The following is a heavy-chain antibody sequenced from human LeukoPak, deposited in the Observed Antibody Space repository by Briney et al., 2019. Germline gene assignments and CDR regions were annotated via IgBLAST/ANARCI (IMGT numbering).Heavy chain of an antibody. D-gene: IGHD6-19*01. V-gene: IGHV1-2*04. Sequence: ASVKVSCKASGYTFTGYYMHWVRQAPGQGLEWMGWINPNSGGTNYAQKFQGWVTMTRDTSISTAYMELSRLRSDDTAVYYCARGDRYSSGHYDYWGQGTLVTVSS. CDR3: ARGDRYSSGHYDY. CDR2: INPNSGGT. J-gene: IGHJ4*02. CDR1: GYTFTGYY.